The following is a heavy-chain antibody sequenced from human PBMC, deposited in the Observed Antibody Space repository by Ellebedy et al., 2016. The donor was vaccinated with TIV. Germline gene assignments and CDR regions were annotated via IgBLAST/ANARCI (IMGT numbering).Heavy chain of an antibody. CDR3: AVLDYYYGMDV. CDR2: IYYSGST. Sequence: GSLRLSXTVSGGSVSSGSYYWSWIRQPPGKGLEWIGYIYYSGSTNYNPSLKSRVTISVDTSKNQFSLKLSSVTAADTAVYYCAVLDYYYGMDVWGQGTTVTVSS. V-gene: IGHV4-61*01. CDR1: GGSVSSGSYY. J-gene: IGHJ6*02.